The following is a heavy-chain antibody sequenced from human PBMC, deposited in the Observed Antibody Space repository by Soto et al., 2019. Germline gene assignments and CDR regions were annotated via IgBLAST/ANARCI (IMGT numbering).Heavy chain of an antibody. J-gene: IGHJ5*02. CDR1: GGSISSYY. CDR2: IYYSGST. CDR3: ARQSCSSTSCYSWVSWFDP. Sequence: QVQLQESGPGLVKPSETLSLTCTVSGGSISSYYWSWVRQPPGKGLEWIGHIYYSGSTNYNPSLKRRVRISVDTSKNQFSLKLSSVTAADTAVYYCARQSCSSTSCYSWVSWFDPWGQGTLVTVSS. V-gene: IGHV4-59*08. D-gene: IGHD2-2*01.